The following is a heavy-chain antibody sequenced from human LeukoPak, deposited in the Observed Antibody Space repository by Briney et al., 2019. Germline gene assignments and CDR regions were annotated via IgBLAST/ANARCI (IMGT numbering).Heavy chain of an antibody. CDR2: ISSSSSYI. D-gene: IGHD3-22*01. J-gene: IGHJ4*02. V-gene: IGHV3-21*01. Sequence: GGSLRLSCAASGFTFSSYSMNWVRQAPGKGLEWVSSISSSSSYIYHADSVKGRFTISRDNAKNSLYLQMNSLRAEDTAVYYCARVRSGSYYYDSSGFIGGYFDYWGQGTLVTVSS. CDR1: GFTFSSYS. CDR3: ARVRSGSYYYDSSGFIGGYFDY.